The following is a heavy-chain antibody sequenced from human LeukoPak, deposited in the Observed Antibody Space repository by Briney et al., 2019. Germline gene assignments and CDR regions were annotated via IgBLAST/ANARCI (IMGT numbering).Heavy chain of an antibody. V-gene: IGHV3-30*14. Sequence: PGGSLRLSCAASGFTFSSYAMHWVRQAPGKGLEWVAVISYDGSNKYYADSVKGRFTISRDNSKNTLYLQMNSLRAEDTAVYYCASGEGIQLFDYWGQGTLVTVSS. CDR2: ISYDGSNK. D-gene: IGHD1-1*01. CDR3: ASGEGIQLFDY. J-gene: IGHJ4*02. CDR1: GFTFSSYA.